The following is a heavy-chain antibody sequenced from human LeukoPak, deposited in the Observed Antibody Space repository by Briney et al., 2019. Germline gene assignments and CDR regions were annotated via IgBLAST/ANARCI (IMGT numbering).Heavy chain of an antibody. Sequence: SETLSLTCTVSGGSISNYYWSWIRQPPGKGLEWIGYVYYSGGTNRNPSLKSRVTISVGTSKNQFSLKLRSVTAADTAVYYCARDPSGSFFNWFDPRGQGTLVTVSS. CDR2: VYYSGGT. D-gene: IGHD1-26*01. J-gene: IGHJ5*02. V-gene: IGHV4-59*01. CDR3: ARDPSGSFFNWFDP. CDR1: GGSISNYY.